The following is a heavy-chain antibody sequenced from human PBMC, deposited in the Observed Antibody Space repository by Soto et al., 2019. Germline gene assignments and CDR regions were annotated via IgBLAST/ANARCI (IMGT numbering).Heavy chain of an antibody. D-gene: IGHD2-2*01. CDR2: IYPGDSDT. Sequence: GESLKISCQGSGYSFTTYWIGWVRQMPGKGLEWMGIIYPGDSDTRYSPSFQGQVTISADKSISTAYLQWRSLKASDTAIYYCATGGYCSTTTRYNFFDYWGQGTLVTVSS. CDR1: GYSFTTYW. CDR3: ATGGYCSTTTRYNFFDY. J-gene: IGHJ4*02. V-gene: IGHV5-51*01.